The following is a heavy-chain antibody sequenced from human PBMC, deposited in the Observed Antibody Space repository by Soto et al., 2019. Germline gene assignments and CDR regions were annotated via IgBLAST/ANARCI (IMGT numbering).Heavy chain of an antibody. Sequence: PSETLSLTCTVSGGAITAYYWSWIRQPVGEGLQWIGRVYSTGSTNYNPSLRSRVTMPVDTSQNQFFLRLSSVTAADTAVYYCARDEYYDSNNWFDHWGQGILVTVSS. CDR3: ARDEYYDSNNWFDH. CDR2: VYSTGST. CDR1: GGAITAYY. V-gene: IGHV4-4*07. J-gene: IGHJ5*02. D-gene: IGHD3-22*01.